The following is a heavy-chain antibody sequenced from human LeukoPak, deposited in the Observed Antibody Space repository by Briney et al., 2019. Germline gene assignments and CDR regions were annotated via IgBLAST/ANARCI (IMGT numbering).Heavy chain of an antibody. CDR1: GFTFSSSA. D-gene: IGHD2-21*02. J-gene: IGHJ4*02. CDR2: ISASGGST. Sequence: GGSLRLSCAASGFTFSSSAMSWVRQVPGKGLEWVSGISASGGSTNYADSVRGRFTISRDNSKNTLYLQMNSLRAEDTAVYYCATVRGCGGDCYYIDYWGQGTLVTVSS. V-gene: IGHV3-23*01. CDR3: ATVRGCGGDCYYIDY.